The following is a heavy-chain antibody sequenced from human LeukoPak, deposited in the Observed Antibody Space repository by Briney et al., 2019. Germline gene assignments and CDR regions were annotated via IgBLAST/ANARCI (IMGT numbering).Heavy chain of an antibody. CDR1: GFTLKNAW. CDR3: ARGFSY. V-gene: IGHV3-69-1*02. Sequence: GGSLRLSCVASGFTLKNAWMSWVRQAPGKGLEWVSYISSSSGIFYADSVKGRFTISRDNAKNSLYLQMNSLRAEDTAVYYCARGFSYWGQGTLVTVSS. CDR2: ISSSSGI. J-gene: IGHJ4*02.